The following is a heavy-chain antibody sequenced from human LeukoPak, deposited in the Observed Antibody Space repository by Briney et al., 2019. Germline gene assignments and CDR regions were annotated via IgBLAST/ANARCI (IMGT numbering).Heavy chain of an antibody. V-gene: IGHV1-69*05. Sequence: ASVKVSCKASGGTFSSYAISWVRQAPGQGLEWMGGIIPIFGTANYAQKFQGRVTITTDESTSTAYMELSSPRSEDTAVYYCARGSGFGDGQIDPWGQGTLVTVSS. CDR1: GGTFSSYA. D-gene: IGHD3-10*01. CDR2: IIPIFGTA. CDR3: ARGSGFGDGQIDP. J-gene: IGHJ5*02.